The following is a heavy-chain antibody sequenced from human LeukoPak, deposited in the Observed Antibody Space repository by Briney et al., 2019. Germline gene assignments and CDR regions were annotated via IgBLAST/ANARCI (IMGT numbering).Heavy chain of an antibody. CDR1: GFTFSSYG. J-gene: IGHJ5*02. CDR3: AKIGGCSSTSCYSISWFDP. CDR2: IRYDGSDK. V-gene: IGHV3-30*02. D-gene: IGHD2-2*02. Sequence: TGGSLRLSCAASGFTFSSYGMHWVRQAPGKGLEWVAFIRYDGSDKYYADSVKGRFTISRDNSKNTLSLQMNSLRAEDTAVYYCAKIGGCSSTSCYSISWFDPWGQGTLVTVSS.